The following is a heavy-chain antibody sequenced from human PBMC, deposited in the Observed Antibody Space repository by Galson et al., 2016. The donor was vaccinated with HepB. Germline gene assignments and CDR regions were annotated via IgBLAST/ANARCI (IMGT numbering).Heavy chain of an antibody. CDR3: ARDSSASGFYFLDY. D-gene: IGHD6-19*01. CDR1: GFIFANYA. Sequence: SLRLSCAASGFIFANYAMVWVRQAPGKGLEWLASIWSDGSNEYYVDSVKGRFTISKDNSKNMVYLEMNTLRGDDTAVYFCARDSSASGFYFLDYWGQGTLVSVSS. V-gene: IGHV3-33*08. J-gene: IGHJ4*02. CDR2: IWSDGSNE.